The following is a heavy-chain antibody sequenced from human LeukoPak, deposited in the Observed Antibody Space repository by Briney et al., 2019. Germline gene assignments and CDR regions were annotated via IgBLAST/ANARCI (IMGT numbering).Heavy chain of an antibody. CDR3: ARHVRFLEWLSSYYFDY. D-gene: IGHD3-3*01. Sequence: SETLSLLCTVSGGSISSSSYYWGWIRQPPGKGLEWIGSIYYSGSTYYNPSLKSGVTISGDTSKSQFSMRLTSVTAADTAVYYCARHVRFLEWLSSYYFDYWGQGTLVTVSS. J-gene: IGHJ4*02. V-gene: IGHV4-39*01. CDR2: IYYSGST. CDR1: GGSISSSSYY.